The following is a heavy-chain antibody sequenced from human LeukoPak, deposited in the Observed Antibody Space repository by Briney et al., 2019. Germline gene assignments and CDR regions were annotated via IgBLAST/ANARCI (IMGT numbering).Heavy chain of an antibody. Sequence: GGSLRLSCAASGFTVSSNYMSWVRQAPGKGLEWVSVIYSGGSTYYADSVKGRFTISRDNSKNTLYLQMNSLRAEDTAVYYCARGRYYYYYIDVWGKGTTVTISS. J-gene: IGHJ6*03. CDR3: ARGRYYYYYIDV. V-gene: IGHV3-53*01. CDR2: IYSGGST. CDR1: GFTVSSNY.